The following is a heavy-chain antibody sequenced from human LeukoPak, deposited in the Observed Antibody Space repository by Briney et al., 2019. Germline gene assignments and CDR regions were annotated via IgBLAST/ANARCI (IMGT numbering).Heavy chain of an antibody. CDR1: GGSFSDYQ. V-gene: IGHV4-34*09. CDR3: ARGYGSGSYDY. J-gene: IGHJ4*02. Sequence: PSETLSLTCAVSGGSFSDYQWNWIRQSPGKGLEWLGEISHSGTTTYNPSLKSRVTMPVDTSKNQFSLKLSFVTAADTAVYYCARGYGSGSYDYWGQGTLVTVSS. D-gene: IGHD3-10*01. CDR2: ISHSGTT.